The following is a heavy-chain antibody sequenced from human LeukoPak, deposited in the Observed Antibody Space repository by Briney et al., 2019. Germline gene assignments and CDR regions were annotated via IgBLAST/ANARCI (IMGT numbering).Heavy chain of an antibody. Sequence: PLASVKVSCKASGYTFTSYDINWVRQATGQGLEWMGWMNPNSGNTGYAQKFQGRVTMTRNTSISTAYMELSSLRSEDTAVYYCATLPDFVDIVATALWGQGALVTVSS. J-gene: IGHJ4*02. D-gene: IGHD5-12*01. V-gene: IGHV1-8*02. CDR1: GYTFTSYD. CDR3: ATLPDFVDIVATAL. CDR2: MNPNSGNT.